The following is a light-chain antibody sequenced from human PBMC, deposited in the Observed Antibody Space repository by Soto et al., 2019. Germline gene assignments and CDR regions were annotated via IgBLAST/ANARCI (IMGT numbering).Light chain of an antibody. V-gene: IGKV3-20*01. CDR1: QSVSNNY. Sequence: ENLVAQAPGPPALAAGEKTPPPCKASQSVSNNYLAWYQQKPGQAPRLLIYGASNRATGIPDRFSGSGSGTDFTLTISRLEPEDFAVYYCQQYGSSGTFGQGTKVDIK. J-gene: IGKJ1*01. CDR3: QQYGSSGT. CDR2: GAS.